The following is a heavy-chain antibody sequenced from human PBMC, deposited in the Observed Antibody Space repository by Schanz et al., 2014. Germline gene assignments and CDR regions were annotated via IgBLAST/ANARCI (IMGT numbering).Heavy chain of an antibody. D-gene: IGHD5-12*01. CDR1: GFTFFGSFG. J-gene: IGHJ3*02. V-gene: IGHV3-48*01. CDR3: AGAVATIRADSFDI. CDR2: ISSSSSTI. Sequence: AQLVESGGGVVQPGGSLRLSCVASGFTFFGSFGMNWVRQAPGKGLEWVSYISSSSSTIYYADSVKGRFTISRDNAKNSLYLQMNSLRAEDTAVYYCAGAVATIRADSFDIWGQGTMVAVSS.